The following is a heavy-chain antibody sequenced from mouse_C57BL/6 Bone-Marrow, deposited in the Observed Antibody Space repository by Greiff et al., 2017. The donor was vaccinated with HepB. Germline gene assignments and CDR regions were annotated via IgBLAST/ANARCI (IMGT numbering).Heavy chain of an antibody. J-gene: IGHJ2*01. CDR2: IRNKANGYTT. Sequence: EVKLMESGGGLVQPGGSLSLSCAASGFTFTDYYMSWVRQPPGKALEWLGFIRNKANGYTTEYSASVKGRFTISRDNSQSILYLQMNALRAEDSATYYCARDYYGSSLFDYWGKGTTLTVSS. CDR1: GFTFTDYY. CDR3: ARDYYGSSLFDY. V-gene: IGHV7-3*01. D-gene: IGHD1-1*01.